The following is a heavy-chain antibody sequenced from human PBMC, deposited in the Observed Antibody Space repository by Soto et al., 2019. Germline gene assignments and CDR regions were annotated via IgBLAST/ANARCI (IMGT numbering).Heavy chain of an antibody. D-gene: IGHD6-13*01. Sequence: LGTLCLPCTVSGGYSTDLDWRLLRQPPGKGLEWIACIYSSGSTNHNPSLKSRVSLSVDTSMNQFSLNLRSVTAADPAVYYCARVLAAHFDYWGQGTLVTVS. CDR2: IYSSGST. CDR1: GGYSTDLD. J-gene: IGHJ4*02. CDR3: ARVLAAHFDY. V-gene: IGHV4-59*08.